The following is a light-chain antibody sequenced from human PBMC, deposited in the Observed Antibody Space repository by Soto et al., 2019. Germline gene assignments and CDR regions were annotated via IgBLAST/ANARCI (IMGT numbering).Light chain of an antibody. Sequence: DIQMTQSPPSLSASVGDRVTITCQASQDISTYLIWYQQKAGKAPKLLIYEASNLQTGAPSRFSGSGYGAHFTFTISSLQPEDVGTYYCQQYADLPPITFGQGTRLE. V-gene: IGKV1-33*01. CDR2: EAS. CDR1: QDISTY. CDR3: QQYADLPPIT. J-gene: IGKJ5*01.